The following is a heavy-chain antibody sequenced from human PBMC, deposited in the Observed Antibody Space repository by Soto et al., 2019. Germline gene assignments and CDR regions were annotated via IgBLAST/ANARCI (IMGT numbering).Heavy chain of an antibody. Sequence: SLMMSLTCSVADGSSRSSSYYLSRIRPPPGKGLGWIGSIYYSGSTYYNPSLKSRVTISVDTSKNQFSLKLSSVTAADTAVYYCARDYDFWSGYGDDAFDIWGQGTMVTVSS. CDR3: ARDYDFWSGYGDDAFDI. J-gene: IGHJ3*02. CDR1: DGSSRSSSYY. CDR2: IYYSGST. V-gene: IGHV4-39*02. D-gene: IGHD3-3*01.